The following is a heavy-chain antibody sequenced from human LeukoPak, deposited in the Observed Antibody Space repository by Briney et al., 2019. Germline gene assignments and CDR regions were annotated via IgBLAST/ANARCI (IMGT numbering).Heavy chain of an antibody. CDR3: AREGRYFDWLLKVGGPPYYYGMDV. CDR1: GFTFSSYE. CDR2: ISSSGSTT. Sequence: PGGSLRLSCAASGFTFSSYEMNWVRQAPGKGLEWVSYISSSGSTTYYADSVKGRFTISRDNAKNSLYLQMNSLRAEDTAVYYCAREGRYFDWLLKVGGPPYYYGMDVWGKGTTVTVSS. J-gene: IGHJ6*04. V-gene: IGHV3-48*03. D-gene: IGHD3-9*01.